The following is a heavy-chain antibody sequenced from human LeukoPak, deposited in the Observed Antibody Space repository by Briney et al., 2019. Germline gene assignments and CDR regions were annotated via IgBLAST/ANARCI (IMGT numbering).Heavy chain of an antibody. CDR2: INHSGST. D-gene: IGHD5-18*01. CDR1: GGSFSGYY. Sequence: SETLSLTCAVYGGSFSGYYWSWIRQPPGKGLEWIGEINHSGSTNYNPSLKSRVTISVDTSKNQFSLKLSSVTAADTAVYYCASRRTRYSYGKDYWGQGTLVTVSS. J-gene: IGHJ4*02. CDR3: ASRRTRYSYGKDY. V-gene: IGHV4-34*01.